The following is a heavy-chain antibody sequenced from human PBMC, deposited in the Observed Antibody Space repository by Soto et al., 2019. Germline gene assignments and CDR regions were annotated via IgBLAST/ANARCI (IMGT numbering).Heavy chain of an antibody. V-gene: IGHV4-39*01. J-gene: IGHJ6*03. D-gene: IGHD2-15*01. CDR1: GGSISSSSYY. Sequence: QLQLQESGPGLVKPSETLSLTCTVSGGSISSSSYYWGWIRQPPGKGLEWIGSIYYSGSTYYSPSSKSRVTISVATSKYQFSLKLSTATAADTAVYYCARGVVVAPVGYYYYYMDVWGKGTTVTVSS. CDR2: IYYSGST. CDR3: ARGVVVAPVGYYYYYMDV.